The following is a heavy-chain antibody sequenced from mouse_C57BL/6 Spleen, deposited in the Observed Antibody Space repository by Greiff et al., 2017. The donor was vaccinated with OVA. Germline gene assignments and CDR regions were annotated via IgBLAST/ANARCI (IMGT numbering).Heavy chain of an antibody. CDR3: AMSDGSSIPVDMDY. Sequence: QVQLQQSGPELVKPGASVKISCKASGYAFSGSWMNWVKQRPGKGLEWIGRIYPGDGDTTYNGKFKGKATLAADKSSSTAYMQLRSLTSEDSAVYFCAMSDGSSIPVDMDYWGQGTSVTVSS. J-gene: IGHJ4*01. CDR2: IYPGDGDT. V-gene: IGHV1-82*01. CDR1: GYAFSGSW. D-gene: IGHD1-1*01.